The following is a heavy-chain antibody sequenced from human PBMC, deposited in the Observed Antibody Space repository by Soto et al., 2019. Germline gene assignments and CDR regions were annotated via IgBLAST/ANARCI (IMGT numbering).Heavy chain of an antibody. Sequence: SETLSLTCTVSGGSISSYYWSWIRQPAGKGLEWIGRIYTSGSTNYNPSLKSRVTMSVDTSKNQFSLKLSSVTAADTAVYYCARGMSSGWYYYYYGMDVWGQGTTVTVSS. CDR2: IYTSGST. D-gene: IGHD6-19*01. J-gene: IGHJ6*02. CDR3: ARGMSSGWYYYYYGMDV. CDR1: GGSISSYY. V-gene: IGHV4-4*07.